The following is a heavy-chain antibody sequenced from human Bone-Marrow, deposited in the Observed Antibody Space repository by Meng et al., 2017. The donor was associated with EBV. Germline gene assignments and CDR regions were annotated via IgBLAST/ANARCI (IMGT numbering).Heavy chain of an antibody. CDR3: ARSISGYYRY. CDR2: IGSSGTTV. V-gene: IGHV3-11*01. D-gene: IGHD3-22*01. J-gene: IGHJ4*02. CDR1: GFTFSDYY. Sequence: QVQLVESGGGLVKPGGSLRLSCAASGFTFSDYYMNWIRQAPGKGPEWISYIGSSGTTVYYADSVKGRFTISRDNAKNSLFLQMNSLTVEDTALYYCARSISGYYRYWGQGTLVTVAS.